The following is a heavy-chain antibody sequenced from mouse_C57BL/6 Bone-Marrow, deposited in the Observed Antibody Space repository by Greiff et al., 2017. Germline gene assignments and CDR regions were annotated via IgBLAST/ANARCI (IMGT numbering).Heavy chain of an antibody. CDR3: ARSGDYFDY. Sequence: QVQLKESGAELVRPGASVKMSCKASGYTFTSSNMHWVKQTPRQGLEWIGAIYPGNGDTSYNQKFKGKATLTVDKSSSTAYMQLSSLTSEDSAVYFCARSGDYFDYWGQGTTLTVSS. CDR1: GYTFTSSN. V-gene: IGHV1-12*01. J-gene: IGHJ2*01. CDR2: IYPGNGDT.